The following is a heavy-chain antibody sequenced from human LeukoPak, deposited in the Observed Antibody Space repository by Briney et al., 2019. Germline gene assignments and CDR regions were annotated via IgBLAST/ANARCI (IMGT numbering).Heavy chain of an antibody. J-gene: IGHJ4*02. Sequence: GESLKISCKGSGYGFTNYWIAWVRQMPGKRLEWMGIVYPGDSDTRYSPSFQGQVTISADRSISTAYLQWSSLKASDIAMYYCARLYCSSACCYTGSSYYFDYWGQGTLVTVSS. D-gene: IGHD2-2*02. CDR3: ARLYCSSACCYTGSSYYFDY. CDR2: VYPGDSDT. V-gene: IGHV5-51*01. CDR1: GYGFTNYW.